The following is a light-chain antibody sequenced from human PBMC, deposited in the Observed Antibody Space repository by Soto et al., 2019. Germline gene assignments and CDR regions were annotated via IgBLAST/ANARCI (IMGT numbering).Light chain of an antibody. CDR3: SSHTGGSTRV. V-gene: IGLV2-14*01. CDR2: EVT. Sequence: QSALRQPGSVCGSRWQSIPNYCTGTSSYVGGYDYVSWYQQQPDKAPKLMIYEVTKRPSGVSNRFSGSKSGNTASLTISGLQAEDEADYYCSSHTGGSTRVFGTGTKVTVL. CDR1: SSYVGGYDY. J-gene: IGLJ1*01.